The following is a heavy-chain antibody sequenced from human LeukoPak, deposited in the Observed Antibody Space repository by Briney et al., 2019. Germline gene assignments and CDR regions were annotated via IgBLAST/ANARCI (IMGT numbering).Heavy chain of an antibody. CDR1: EYTFTSYY. CDR2: INPSGGST. J-gene: IGHJ5*02. D-gene: IGHD6-13*01. V-gene: IGHV1-46*01. Sequence: GGSVKVSCKASEYTFTSYYMHWVRQAPGQGLEWMGIINPSGGSTSYAQKFQGRVTMTRDTSTSTVYMELSSLRSEDTAVYYCARGPAAGYVIDPWGQGTLVTVSS. CDR3: ARGPAAGYVIDP.